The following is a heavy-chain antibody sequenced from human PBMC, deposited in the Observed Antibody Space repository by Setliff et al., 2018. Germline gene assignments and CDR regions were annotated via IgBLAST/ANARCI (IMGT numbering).Heavy chain of an antibody. D-gene: IGHD3-16*01. J-gene: IGHJ3*02. CDR2: IYPADSDP. Sequence: GESLKISCKGSGYSFTTYWIGWVRQMPGKGLELMGIIYPADSDPRYSPSFQGQVTISVDKSISTVYLQWSSLKASDTAMNYCARLGAYDAFDIWGQGTMVTVSS. CDR3: ARLGAYDAFDI. CDR1: GYSFTTYW. V-gene: IGHV5-51*01.